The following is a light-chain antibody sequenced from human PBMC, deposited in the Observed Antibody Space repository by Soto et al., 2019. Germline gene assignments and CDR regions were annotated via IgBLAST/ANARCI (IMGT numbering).Light chain of an antibody. V-gene: IGLV2-18*02. Sequence: QSVLTQPPSVSGSPGQSVTISCTGTSSDVGSYSRVSWYQQPPGTAPKLMIYEVSNRPSGVPDRFSGSKSGNTASLTISGLQPEDEADYYCSSYTSSNTDVFGTGTKLTVL. CDR2: EVS. J-gene: IGLJ1*01. CDR1: SSDVGSYSR. CDR3: SSYTSSNTDV.